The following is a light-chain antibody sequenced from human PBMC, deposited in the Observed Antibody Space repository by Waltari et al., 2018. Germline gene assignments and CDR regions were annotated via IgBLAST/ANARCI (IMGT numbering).Light chain of an antibody. Sequence: DIQMTQSPSTLSASLGDSVTITCRASQSVNGYLAWYQQKPGKAPKVLISKASSLESGVPSRFSGSGSGTEFTLTISSLQPDDFATYYCQQYESYSPYTFGQGTKLEIK. CDR3: QQYESYSPYT. CDR2: KAS. V-gene: IGKV1-5*03. J-gene: IGKJ2*01. CDR1: QSVNGY.